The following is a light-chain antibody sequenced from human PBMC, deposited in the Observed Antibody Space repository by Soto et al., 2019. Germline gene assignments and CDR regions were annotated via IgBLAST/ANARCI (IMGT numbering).Light chain of an antibody. J-gene: IGKJ2*01. CDR2: AAS. V-gene: IGKV1-39*01. Sequence: DIQMTQSPSSLSASVGDRVTITCRASQTISTYLNWYQQKAGKPPRLLIYAASSLHTGVPSRFRGSGSGTDFTLTISSLQTEYFGIYYCQQSYSTPPEYTFGQGTKLEIK. CDR3: QQSYSTPPEYT. CDR1: QTISTY.